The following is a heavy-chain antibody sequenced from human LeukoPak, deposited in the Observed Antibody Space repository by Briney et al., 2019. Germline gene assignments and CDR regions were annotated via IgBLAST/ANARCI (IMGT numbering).Heavy chain of an antibody. CDR1: GGSISSYY. CDR3: ARHLTSRYSGYDPLVWYFDY. Sequence: PSETLSLTCTVSGGSISSYYWSWIRQPPGKGLEWIGYIYYSGSTNYNPSLKSRVTISVDTSKNQFSLKLSSVTAADTAVYYCARHLTSRYSGYDPLVWYFDYWGQGTLVTVSS. CDR2: IYYSGST. J-gene: IGHJ4*02. D-gene: IGHD5-12*01. V-gene: IGHV4-59*08.